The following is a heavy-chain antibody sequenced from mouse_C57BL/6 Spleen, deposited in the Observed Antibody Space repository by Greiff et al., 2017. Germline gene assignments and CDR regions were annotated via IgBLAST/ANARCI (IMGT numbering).Heavy chain of an antibody. CDR2: INPSSGYT. V-gene: IGHV1-4*01. CDR1: GYTFTSYT. Sequence: QVQLKESGAELARPGASVKMSCKASGYTFTSYTMHWVKQRPGQGLEWIGYINPSSGYTKYNQKFKDKATLTADKSSSTAYMQLSSLTSEDSAVYYCARDSYVAWFAYWGQGTLVTVSA. D-gene: IGHD1-1*01. J-gene: IGHJ3*01. CDR3: ARDSYVAWFAY.